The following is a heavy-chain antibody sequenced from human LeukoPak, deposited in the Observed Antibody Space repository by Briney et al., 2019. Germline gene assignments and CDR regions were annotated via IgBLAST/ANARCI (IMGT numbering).Heavy chain of an antibody. CDR3: ARERAERGDYVWGSYRRGEPFDY. Sequence: SETLSLTCTVSGGSISSYYWSWIRPPAGKGLEWIGRIYTSGSTNYNPSLKSRVTMSVDTSKNQFSLKLSSVTAADTAVYYCARERAERGDYVWGSYRRGEPFDYWGQGTLVTVSS. CDR1: GGSISSYY. CDR2: IYTSGST. D-gene: IGHD3-16*02. V-gene: IGHV4-4*07. J-gene: IGHJ4*02.